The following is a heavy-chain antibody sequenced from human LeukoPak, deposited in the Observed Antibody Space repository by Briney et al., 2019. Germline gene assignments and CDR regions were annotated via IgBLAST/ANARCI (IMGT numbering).Heavy chain of an antibody. CDR2: ISSSSSTM. Sequence: SGGSLRLSCAASGFTFSSYSMNWVRQAPGKGLEWVSYISSSSSTMYYADSVKGRFTISRDNAKNSLYLQMNSLRAEDTAVYYCARDIYYDSSGYYGSVYWGQGTLVTVSS. J-gene: IGHJ4*02. CDR1: GFTFSSYS. D-gene: IGHD3-22*01. V-gene: IGHV3-48*04. CDR3: ARDIYYDSSGYYGSVY.